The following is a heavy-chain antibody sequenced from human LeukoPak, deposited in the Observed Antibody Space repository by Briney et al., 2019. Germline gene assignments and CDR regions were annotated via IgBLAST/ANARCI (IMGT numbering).Heavy chain of an antibody. D-gene: IGHD3-22*01. V-gene: IGHV4-39*07. J-gene: IGHJ4*02. Sequence: PSETLSLTCTVSGGSISSSSYYWGWIRQPPGKGLEWIGNFYYSGSTNYNPSLKSRVTISVDTSKNHFSLKLSSVTAADTAVYYCARGQWLPVFDFWGQGTLVTVSS. CDR1: GGSISSSSYY. CDR2: FYYSGST. CDR3: ARGQWLPVFDF.